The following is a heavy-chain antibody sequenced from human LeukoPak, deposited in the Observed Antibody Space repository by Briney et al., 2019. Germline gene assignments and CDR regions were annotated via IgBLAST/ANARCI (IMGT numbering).Heavy chain of an antibody. D-gene: IGHD1-26*01. Sequence: HPGGSLRLSCAASGITLSSYAMSWVRQAPGKGLEWVSAISGYATAFADSVKGRFTISRDDSKNTLYLQMNSLRADDTAVYYCVKKESGNYPFDYWGQGTLVTVSS. CDR3: VKKESGNYPFDY. V-gene: IGHV3-23*01. J-gene: IGHJ4*02. CDR2: ISGYAT. CDR1: GITLSSYA.